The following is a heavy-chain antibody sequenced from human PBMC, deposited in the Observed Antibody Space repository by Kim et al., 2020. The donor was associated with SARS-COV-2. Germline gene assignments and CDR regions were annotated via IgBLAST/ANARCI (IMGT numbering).Heavy chain of an antibody. V-gene: IGHV3-7*03. D-gene: IGHD3-10*01. CDR3: ARDKSIPSYDAFDI. Sequence: VDALKGRFTVSRANAKNSLYLQMDSLRAEDTAVYYCARDKSIPSYDAFDIWGQGTMVTVSS. J-gene: IGHJ3*02.